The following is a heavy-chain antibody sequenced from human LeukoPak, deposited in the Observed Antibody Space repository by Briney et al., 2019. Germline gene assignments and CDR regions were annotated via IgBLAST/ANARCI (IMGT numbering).Heavy chain of an antibody. CDR2: IYHSGST. CDR1: GGSISSGGYY. Sequence: SQTLSLTCTVSGGSISSGGYYWSWIRQPPGKGLEWIGYIYHSGSTYYNPSLKSRVTISVDRSKNRFSLKLSSVTAADTAVYYCARGNDFWSGQDYWGQGTLVTVSS. J-gene: IGHJ4*02. D-gene: IGHD3-3*01. V-gene: IGHV4-30-2*01. CDR3: ARGNDFWSGQDY.